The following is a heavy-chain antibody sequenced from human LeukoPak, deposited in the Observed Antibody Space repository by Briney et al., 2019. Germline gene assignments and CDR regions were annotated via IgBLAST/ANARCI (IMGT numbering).Heavy chain of an antibody. J-gene: IGHJ3*02. V-gene: IGHV1-46*01. CDR3: ARDDGIGRLGAFDI. D-gene: IGHD3-9*01. Sequence: GESLRLSCAASGFTFTSYYMHWVRQAPGQGLEWMGIINPSGGSTSYAQKFQGRVTMTRDTSTSTVYMELSSLRSEDTAVYYCARDDGIGRLGAFDIWGQGTMVTVSS. CDR1: GFTFTSYY. CDR2: INPSGGST.